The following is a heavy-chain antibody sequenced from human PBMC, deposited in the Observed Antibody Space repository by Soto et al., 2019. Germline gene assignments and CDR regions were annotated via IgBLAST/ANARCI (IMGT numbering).Heavy chain of an antibody. CDR3: ASRVYSYGNYFVY. J-gene: IGHJ4*02. V-gene: IGHV3-74*01. D-gene: IGHD5-18*01. CDR2: INSDGSST. CDR1: GFTFSSYW. Sequence: EVQLVESGGGLVQPGGSLRLSCAASGFTFSSYWMHWVRQAPGKGLVWVSRINSDGSSTSYADSVKGRFTISRDNSKNTLYLQINSLRAEDTAVYYCASRVYSYGNYFVYWGQITLLTVAT.